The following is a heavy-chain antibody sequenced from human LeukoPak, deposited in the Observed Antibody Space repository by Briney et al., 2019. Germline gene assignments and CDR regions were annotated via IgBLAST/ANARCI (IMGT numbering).Heavy chain of an antibody. Sequence: RASVKVSCKASGGTFSSYAISWVRQAPGQGLEWTGGIIPIFGTANYAQKFQGRVTITTDESTSTAYMELRSLRSDDTAVYYCARAGTRYSYSPPDYFDYWGQGTLVSVSS. CDR2: IIPIFGTA. V-gene: IGHV1-69*05. J-gene: IGHJ4*02. D-gene: IGHD5-18*01. CDR1: GGTFSSYA. CDR3: ARAGTRYSYSPPDYFDY.